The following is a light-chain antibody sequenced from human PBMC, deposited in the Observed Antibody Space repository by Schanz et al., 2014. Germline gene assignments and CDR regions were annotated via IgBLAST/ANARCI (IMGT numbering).Light chain of an antibody. CDR3: QQYATSPGT. Sequence: EIVLTQSPGTLSLSPGERATLSCRATESITSSNLAWYQQRPGQAPRLLIYATSRRATGISDRFSGSGSGTDFTLTISGLEPEDYAVYYCQQYATSPGTFGQGTKLEVK. V-gene: IGKV3-20*01. J-gene: IGKJ1*01. CDR2: ATS. CDR1: ESITSSN.